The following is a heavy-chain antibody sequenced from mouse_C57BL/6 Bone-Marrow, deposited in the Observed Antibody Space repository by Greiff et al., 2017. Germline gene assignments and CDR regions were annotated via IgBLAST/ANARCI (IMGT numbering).Heavy chain of an antibody. D-gene: IGHD4-1*01. CDR1: GYTFTDYE. V-gene: IGHV1-15*01. J-gene: IGHJ2*01. Sequence: VQLQQSGAELVRPGASVTLSCKASGYTFTDYEMHWVKQTPVHGLEWIGAIDPETGGTAYNQKFKGKAILTADKSSSTAYMELRSLTSEDSAVYYCTRGAGTDYWGQGTTRTVSA. CDR2: IDPETGGT. CDR3: TRGAGTDY.